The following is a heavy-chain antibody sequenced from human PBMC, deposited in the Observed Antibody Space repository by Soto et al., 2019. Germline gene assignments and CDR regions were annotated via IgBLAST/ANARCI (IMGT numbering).Heavy chain of an antibody. CDR1: GCSISSGDYS. CDR3: ARAVYGDYEGYYFDY. J-gene: IGHJ4*02. Sequence: QVQLQESGPGLVKPSQTLSLTCTVSGCSISSGDYSWRWIRPPPGKGLEWIGYIDYSGRTYYNPSLKRRVTKSVDTSETQFSLKLSHVPAEDPAVYCCARAVYGDYEGYYFDYWGQGTLVTVSS. V-gene: IGHV4-30-4*01. CDR2: IDYSGRT. D-gene: IGHD4-17*01.